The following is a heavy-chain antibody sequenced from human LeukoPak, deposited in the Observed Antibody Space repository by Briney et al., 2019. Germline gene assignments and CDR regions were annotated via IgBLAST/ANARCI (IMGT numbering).Heavy chain of an antibody. CDR3: ARGLGKSSSPYWYFDL. J-gene: IGHJ2*01. CDR2: IYTSGST. V-gene: IGHV4-4*07. D-gene: IGHD6-13*01. CDR1: GGSISSYY. Sequence: SETLSLTCSVSGGSISSYYWSWIRQPAGKGLEWIGRIYTSGSTNHNPSLKSRVTMSVDTSKNQFSLKLSSMTAADTAVYYCARGLGKSSSPYWYFDLWGRGTLVTVSS.